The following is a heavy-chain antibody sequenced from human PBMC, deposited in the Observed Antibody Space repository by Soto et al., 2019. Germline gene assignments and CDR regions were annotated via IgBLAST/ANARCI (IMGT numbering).Heavy chain of an antibody. V-gene: IGHV1-18*01. CDR1: GYTFTSYG. Sequence: QVQLVQSGAEVKKPGASVKVSCKASGYTFTSYGISWVRQAPGQGLEWMGWISAYNGNTNYAQKLQGRVTMTTDTSTSTAYMELRSLRSDDTAVYYCARRCSSTSCYPYYYYGMDVWGQGTTVTVAS. CDR2: ISAYNGNT. J-gene: IGHJ6*02. D-gene: IGHD2-2*01. CDR3: ARRCSSTSCYPYYYYGMDV.